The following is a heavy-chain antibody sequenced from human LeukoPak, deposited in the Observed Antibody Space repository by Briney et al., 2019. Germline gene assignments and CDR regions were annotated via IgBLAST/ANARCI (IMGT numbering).Heavy chain of an antibody. Sequence: GSLRLSCAASGFPFSTHGMSWVRPAPGKGLEWVAAILPSGDKTYYADSVKGRFTISRDNSKTTLYLQMNSLRAEDTAVYFCAKRGMSGTKEFDYWGQGSLVTVSS. J-gene: IGHJ4*02. CDR1: GFPFSTHG. CDR3: AKRGMSGTKEFDY. CDR2: ILPSGDKT. D-gene: IGHD1-7*01. V-gene: IGHV3-23*01.